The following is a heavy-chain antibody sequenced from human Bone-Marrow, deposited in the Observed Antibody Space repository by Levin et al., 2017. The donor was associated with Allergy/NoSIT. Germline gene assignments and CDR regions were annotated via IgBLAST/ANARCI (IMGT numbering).Heavy chain of an antibody. Sequence: GGSLRLSCKGSGYSFTSYWIIWVRQMPGKGLEWMGRIDPSDSYTNYSPSFQGHVTISGDKSISTAHLQWSSLKASHSAKYYCWRSYSLSGNWYFDLWGRGTLVTVSS. CDR2: IDPSDSYT. V-gene: IGHV5-10-1*01. CDR1: GYSFTSYW. CDR3: WRSYSLSGNWYFDL. J-gene: IGHJ2*01. D-gene: IGHD1-14*01.